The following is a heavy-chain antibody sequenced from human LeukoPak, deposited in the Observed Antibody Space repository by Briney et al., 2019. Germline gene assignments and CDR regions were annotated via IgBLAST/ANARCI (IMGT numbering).Heavy chain of an antibody. Sequence: SVKVSCKASGGTFSSYASSWVRQAPGQGLEWMGGIIPIFGTANYAQKFQGRVTITADKSTSTAYMELSSLRSEDTAVYYCARAERRITMIVVANDAFDIWGQGTMVTVSS. CDR2: IIPIFGTA. V-gene: IGHV1-69*06. D-gene: IGHD3-22*01. J-gene: IGHJ3*02. CDR3: ARAERRITMIVVANDAFDI. CDR1: GGTFSSYA.